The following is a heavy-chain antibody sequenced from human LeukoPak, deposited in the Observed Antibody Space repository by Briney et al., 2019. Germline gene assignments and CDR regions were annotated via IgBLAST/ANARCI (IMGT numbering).Heavy chain of an antibody. CDR3: ARDRNSGCTSRVDY. D-gene: IGHD5-12*01. J-gene: IGHJ4*02. CDR1: GLTFSSYW. Sequence: GGFLRLSCAASGLTFSSYWMSWVRQAPGKGLEWVANIKQDGSEEYYVDSVKGRFTISRDNAKNSLYLQMNSLRAEDTAVYYCARDRNSGCTSRVDYWGQGTLVTVSS. CDR2: IKQDGSEE. V-gene: IGHV3-7*01.